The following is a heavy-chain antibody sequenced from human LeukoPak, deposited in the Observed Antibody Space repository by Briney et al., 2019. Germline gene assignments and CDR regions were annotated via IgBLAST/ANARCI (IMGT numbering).Heavy chain of an antibody. D-gene: IGHD3-10*02. CDR2: IYSGGST. CDR3: ARMLGGGYTGLFDC. J-gene: IGHJ4*02. V-gene: IGHV3-53*01. CDR1: GFTVSSNY. Sequence: GGSLRLSCAASGFTVSSNYMSWVRQAPGKGLEWVSVIYSGGSTSYADSVKGRFTISRDNSKNTLYLQMNSLRAEDTAVYYCARMLGGGYTGLFDCWGQGTLVTVSS.